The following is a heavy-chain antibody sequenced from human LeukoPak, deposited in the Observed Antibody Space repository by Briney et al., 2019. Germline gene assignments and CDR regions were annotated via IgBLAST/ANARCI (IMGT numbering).Heavy chain of an antibody. CDR2: INPSGGST. D-gene: IGHD3-9*01. CDR3: ARDGEKNILTGYFDY. V-gene: IGHV1-46*01. CDR1: GYTFTSYY. J-gene: IGHJ4*02. Sequence: ASVKVSCKASGYTFTSYYMHWVRQAPGQGLEWMGIINPSGGSTSYAQKFQGRVTTTRDTSTSTVYMELSSLRSEDTAVYYCARDGEKNILTGYFDYWGQGTLVTVSS.